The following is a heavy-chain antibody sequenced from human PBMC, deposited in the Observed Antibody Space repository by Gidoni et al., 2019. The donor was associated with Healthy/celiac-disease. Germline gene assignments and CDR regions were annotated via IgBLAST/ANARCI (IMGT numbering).Heavy chain of an antibody. CDR3: ARDLTNEDSSGYYHPLPFDY. CDR2: IYYSGST. D-gene: IGHD3-22*01. J-gene: IGHJ4*02. CDR1: GGSISSSSYY. V-gene: IGHV4-39*02. Sequence: QLQLQESGPGLVKPSETLSLTCTVSGGSISSSSYYWGWIRQPPGKGLEWIGSIYYSGSTYYNPSLKSLVTISVDTSKNQFSLKLSSVTAADTAVYYCARDLTNEDSSGYYHPLPFDYWGQGTLVTVSS.